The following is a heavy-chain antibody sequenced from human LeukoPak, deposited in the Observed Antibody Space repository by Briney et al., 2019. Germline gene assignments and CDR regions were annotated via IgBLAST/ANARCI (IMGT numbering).Heavy chain of an antibody. D-gene: IGHD6-6*01. J-gene: IGHJ4*02. CDR2: IIPIFGTA. Sequence: GASVKVSCKASGGTFSSYAISWVRQAPGQGLEWMGGIIPIFGTANYAQKFQGRVTITADESTSTAYMELSSLRSEDTAVYYCASFYSSSHQAFDYWGQGTLVTVSS. CDR3: ASFYSSSHQAFDY. CDR1: GGTFSSYA. V-gene: IGHV1-69*13.